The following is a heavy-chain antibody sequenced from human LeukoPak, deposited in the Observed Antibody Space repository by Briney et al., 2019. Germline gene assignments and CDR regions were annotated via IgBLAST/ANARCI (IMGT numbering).Heavy chain of an antibody. Sequence: PGGSLRLSCAASGFTFSSYGMHWVRQAPGKGLEWVAFIRYDGSNKYYADSVKGRFTISRDNSKNTLYLQMNSLRAEDTAVYYCAKEGGPARVLWFGDCWFDPWGQGTLVTVSS. D-gene: IGHD3-10*01. CDR3: AKEGGPARVLWFGDCWFDP. J-gene: IGHJ5*02. V-gene: IGHV3-30*02. CDR1: GFTFSSYG. CDR2: IRYDGSNK.